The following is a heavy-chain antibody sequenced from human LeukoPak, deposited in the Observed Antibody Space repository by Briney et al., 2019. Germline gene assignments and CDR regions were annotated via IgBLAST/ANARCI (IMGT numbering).Heavy chain of an antibody. CDR3: ARDGDPTAYFDC. D-gene: IGHD1-14*01. V-gene: IGHV3-30*04. CDR2: IVFDGSEK. J-gene: IGHJ4*02. Sequence: GTSLRLSCAASRFTFSNYAMHGVRQTPGKGLEWVAVIVFDGSEKYYADSVKGRFTVSRDNSKNTLYLQMNSLRAEDTAVYYCARDGDPTAYFDCWGQGTLVTVSS. CDR1: RFTFSNYA.